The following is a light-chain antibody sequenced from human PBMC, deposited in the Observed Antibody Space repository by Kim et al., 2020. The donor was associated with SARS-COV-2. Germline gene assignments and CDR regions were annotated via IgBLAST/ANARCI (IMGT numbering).Light chain of an antibody. CDR1: QSVSSSY. Sequence: EIVLTQSPGTLSLSPGERVTLSCRASQSVSSSYLAWYQQKPGQAPRLLIYGASSRATGIPDRFSGSGSGTDFTLTISRLEPEDFAVYYCQQYGSSPYTFGQGTKLDI. CDR3: QQYGSSPYT. CDR2: GAS. V-gene: IGKV3-20*01. J-gene: IGKJ2*01.